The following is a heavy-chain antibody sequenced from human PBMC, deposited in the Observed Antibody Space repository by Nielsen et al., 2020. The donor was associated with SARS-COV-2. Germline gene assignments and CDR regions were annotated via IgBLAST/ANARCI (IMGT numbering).Heavy chain of an antibody. CDR2: INSDGSST. CDR3: ARSVYYYYYMDV. J-gene: IGHJ6*03. Sequence: GESLKISCAASGFTFSSYAMHWVRQAPGKGLVWVSRINSDGSSTSYADSVKGRFTISRDNAKNTLYLQMNSLRAEDTAVYYCARSVYYYYYMDVWGKGTTVTVSS. CDR1: GFTFSSYA. V-gene: IGHV3-74*01.